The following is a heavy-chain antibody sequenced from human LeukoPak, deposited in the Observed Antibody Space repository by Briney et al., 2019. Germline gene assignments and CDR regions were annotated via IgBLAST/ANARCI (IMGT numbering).Heavy chain of an antibody. CDR1: GFTFSSYW. CDR2: INSDGTST. Sequence: PGGSLRLSCAASGFTFSSYWRHGVRQAPGKGLVGVSRINSDGTSTSYADSVKGRFTISRDNAKNTLYPQMNSLRAEDTAVYYCARDLESFGDVDDDWGQGTLVTVSS. J-gene: IGHJ4*02. V-gene: IGHV3-74*01. D-gene: IGHD3-10*01. CDR3: ARDLESFGDVDDD.